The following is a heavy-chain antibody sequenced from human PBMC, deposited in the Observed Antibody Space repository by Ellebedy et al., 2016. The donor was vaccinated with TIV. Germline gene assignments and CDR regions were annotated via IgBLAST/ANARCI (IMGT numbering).Heavy chain of an antibody. CDR1: GFTFSRNV. CDR3: ARDGIAARPHYYYHMDV. Sequence: GESLKISXAVSGFTFSRNVMNWVRQAPGKGLEWVSYISRSSSTMYYADSVKGRFTISRDNAKNSLYLQMKSLRAEDTAVYYCARDGIAARPHYYYHMDVWGKGTTVTVSS. CDR2: ISRSSSTM. D-gene: IGHD6-6*01. J-gene: IGHJ6*03. V-gene: IGHV3-48*04.